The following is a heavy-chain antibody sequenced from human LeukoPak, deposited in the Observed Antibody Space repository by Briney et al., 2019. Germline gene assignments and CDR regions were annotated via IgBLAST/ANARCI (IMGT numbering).Heavy chain of an antibody. CDR2: IKQDGSEK. D-gene: IGHD3-10*01. V-gene: IGHV3-7*03. Sequence: GGSLRLSCAASGFTFSSYWMSWVRQAPGKGLEWVANIKQDGSEKYYVDSVKGRFTISRDNAKNSLYLQMNSLRAEDTAVYYCAKAIAPYYGSGSYYNRWGQGTLVTVSS. CDR1: GFTFSSYW. J-gene: IGHJ4*02. CDR3: AKAIAPYYGSGSYYNR.